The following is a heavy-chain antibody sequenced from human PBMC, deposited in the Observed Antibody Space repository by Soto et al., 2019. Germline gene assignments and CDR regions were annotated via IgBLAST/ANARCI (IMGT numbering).Heavy chain of an antibody. CDR2: IYNSGST. CDR1: GGSISSYY. V-gene: IGHV4-59*01. D-gene: IGHD5-18*01. Sequence: SETLSLTCTVSGGSISSYYWSCIRQPPGKGLEWIGYIYNSGSTNYNPSLKSRVTISVDTSKNQFSLKLSSVTAADTAVYYCAMGGYSYAGYYYYGLDVWGQGTTVTVSS. CDR3: AMGGYSYAGYYYYGLDV. J-gene: IGHJ6*02.